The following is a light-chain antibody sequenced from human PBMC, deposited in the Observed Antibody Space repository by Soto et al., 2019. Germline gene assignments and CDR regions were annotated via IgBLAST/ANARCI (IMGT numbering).Light chain of an antibody. CDR2: AAS. V-gene: IGKV1-17*01. J-gene: IGKJ4*01. CDR3: QQYQHWTRT. CDR1: QGIRND. Sequence: DIQMTQSPSSLSASVGDRVTITCRASQGIRNDLGWYQQKPGKAPKRLIYAASSLQSGVPSRFSGSGSGTEFTLTISSLQSEDLAVYYCQQYQHWTRTFGGGTKVEIK.